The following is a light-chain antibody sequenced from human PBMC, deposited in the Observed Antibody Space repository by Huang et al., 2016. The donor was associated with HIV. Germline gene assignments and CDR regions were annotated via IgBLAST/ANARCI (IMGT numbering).Light chain of an antibody. CDR1: HSVLYRSNNKNY. Sequence: DIVMTQSPDSLAVSLGERATVYCKSSHSVLYRSNNKNYLAWYQQKSGQPPRLRIYWASIRESGVPARFSGSGSGTNFTLTISSLQAEDVAVYYCQQYYYSPVTFGGGTKVEIK. CDR2: WAS. J-gene: IGKJ4*01. V-gene: IGKV4-1*01. CDR3: QQYYYSPVT.